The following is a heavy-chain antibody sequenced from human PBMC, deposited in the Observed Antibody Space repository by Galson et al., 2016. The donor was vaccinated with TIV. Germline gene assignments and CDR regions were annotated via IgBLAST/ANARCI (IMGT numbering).Heavy chain of an antibody. CDR3: AAWRPGGWLDP. J-gene: IGHJ5*02. V-gene: IGHV5-51*03. CDR1: DSW. D-gene: IGHD5-12*01. Sequence: QSGAEVTKPGESLNISCKGSDSWVAWVRQKPGRGPEYMGVIYPRDSDTRYSPSFEGQATISVDKSFTTAYLQWTSLKASDSAIYFCAAWRPGGWLDPWGQGTQVIVSS. CDR2: IYPRDSDT.